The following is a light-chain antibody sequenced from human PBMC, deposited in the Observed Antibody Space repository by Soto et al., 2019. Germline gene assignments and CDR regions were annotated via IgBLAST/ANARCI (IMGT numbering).Light chain of an antibody. J-gene: IGKJ2*01. CDR2: GAS. CDR3: QQYNNWPPYT. CDR1: QSIRNS. V-gene: IGKV3-15*01. Sequence: EIVMTHSPATLSVSPGERATLSCRASQSIRNSLAWYQQKPGQAPRLLLYGASTRATGIPARFSGGGSGTEFTLTISSLQSEDFAVYYCQQYNNWPPYTFGQGTKVDIK.